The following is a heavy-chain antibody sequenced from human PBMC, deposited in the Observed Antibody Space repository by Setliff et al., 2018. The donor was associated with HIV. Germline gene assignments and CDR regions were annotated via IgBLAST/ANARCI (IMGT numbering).Heavy chain of an antibody. D-gene: IGHD2-2*01. CDR2: INTNTGNP. V-gene: IGHV7-4-1*02. J-gene: IGHJ4*02. Sequence: ASVKVSCKASGYTFTSYAMNWVRQAPGQGLEWMGWINTNTGNPAYAQGFTGRFVFSLDTSVSTAYLQISSLTADDTAVYYCARQYCSITTCYDSDFWGQGTLVTVSS. CDR1: GYTFTSYA. CDR3: ARQYCSITTCYDSDF.